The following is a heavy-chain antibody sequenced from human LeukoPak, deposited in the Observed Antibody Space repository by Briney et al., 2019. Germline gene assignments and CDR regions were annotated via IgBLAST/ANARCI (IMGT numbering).Heavy chain of an antibody. J-gene: IGHJ4*02. D-gene: IGHD6-19*01. CDR1: GFTVSSNY. CDR3: AKEGPIAVELVY. Sequence: GGSLRLSCAASGFTVSSNYMSWVRQAPGKGLEWVATVYSGGGTYYVDSVKGRFTVSRDNSKNTLYIQMNSLRAEDTAVYYCAKEGPIAVELVYWGQGTLVTVSS. CDR2: VYSGGGT. V-gene: IGHV3-66*01.